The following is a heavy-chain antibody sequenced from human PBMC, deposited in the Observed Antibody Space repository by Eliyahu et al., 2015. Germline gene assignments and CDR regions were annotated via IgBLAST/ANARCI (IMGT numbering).Heavy chain of an antibody. CDR3: ARGRGYSYGGVPYYYYAMDV. V-gene: IGHV4-34*01. CDR1: GGSFSGYY. J-gene: IGHJ6*02. Sequence: QVQLQQWGAGLLKPSETLSLTCAVYGGSFSGYYWXWIRQPPGKGLEWIGEINHSGSTNYNPSLKSRVTMSLDTSKNQFSLKLSSVTAADTAVYYCARGRGYSYGGVPYYYYAMDVWGQGTTVTVSS. CDR2: INHSGST. D-gene: IGHD5-18*01.